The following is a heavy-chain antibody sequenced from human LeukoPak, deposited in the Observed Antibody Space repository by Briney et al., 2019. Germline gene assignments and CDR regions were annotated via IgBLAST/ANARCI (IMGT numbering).Heavy chain of an antibody. CDR3: ARGASNYGNWEVAY. J-gene: IGHJ4*02. D-gene: IGHD4-11*01. V-gene: IGHV3-7*01. CDR1: GFTFSSYW. CDR2: IKQDGSEK. Sequence: GGSLRLSCAASGFTFSSYWMSWVRQAPGKGLEWVANIKQDGSEKYYVDSVKGRFTISRDNAKNSLYLQMNSLRAEDTAMYYCARGASNYGNWEVAYWGQGTLVTVSS.